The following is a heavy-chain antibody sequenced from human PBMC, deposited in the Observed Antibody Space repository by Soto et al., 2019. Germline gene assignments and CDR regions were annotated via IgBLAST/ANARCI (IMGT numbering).Heavy chain of an antibody. J-gene: IGHJ6*03. CDR1: GFTFDDYA. Sequence: GGSLRLSCAASGFTFDDYAMHWVRQAPGKGLEWVSGISWNSGSIGYADSVKGRFTISRDNAKNSLYLQMNSLRAEDTALYYCAKDFRDYYYYMDVWGKGTTVTVS. CDR3: AKDFRDYYYYMDV. CDR2: ISWNSGSI. V-gene: IGHV3-9*01.